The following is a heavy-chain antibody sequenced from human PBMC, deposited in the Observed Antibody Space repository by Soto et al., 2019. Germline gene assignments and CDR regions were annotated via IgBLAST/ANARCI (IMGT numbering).Heavy chain of an antibody. CDR3: AYRTGDKDDY. CDR2: IYWDDDK. CDR1: GFSLSTGGVG. V-gene: IGHV2-5*02. D-gene: IGHD7-27*01. J-gene: IGHJ4*02. Sequence: QITLKESGTPLVKPTQTLTLTCTFSGFSLSTGGVGVGWIRQPPGKALQWLELIYWDDDKRYSPSLKSRLTITKDTYKNRVVLTLTNIDPVDTATYYCAYRTGDKDDYWGQGTLVTVSS.